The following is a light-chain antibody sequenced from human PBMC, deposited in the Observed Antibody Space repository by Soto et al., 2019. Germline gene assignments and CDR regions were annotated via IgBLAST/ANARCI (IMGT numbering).Light chain of an antibody. V-gene: IGKV1-39*01. J-gene: IGKJ4*01. CDR3: QQCYSSPLT. CDR1: QTIGNY. CDR2: AAS. Sequence: DIQMTQSPSSLSASVGDRVTITCRASQTIGNYLNWYQQQPGKAPKLLIYAASSLQSGVPSRFSGSGSGTDFTLTISSLQPEDFATYYCQQCYSSPLTFXGGTKVDIK.